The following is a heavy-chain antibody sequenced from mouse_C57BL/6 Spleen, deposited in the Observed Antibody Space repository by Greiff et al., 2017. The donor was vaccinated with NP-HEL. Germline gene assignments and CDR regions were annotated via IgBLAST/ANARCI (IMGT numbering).Heavy chain of an antibody. D-gene: IGHD1-1*01. CDR1: GYTFTSYW. CDR3: ARGGYYGSSYLYAMDY. CDR2: IDPNSGGT. V-gene: IGHV1-72*01. Sequence: VQLQQPGAELVKPGASVKLSCKASGYTFTSYWMHWVKQRPGRGLGWIGRIDPNSGGTKYNEKFKSKATLTVDKPSSTAYMQLSSLSSEDSAVYYCARGGYYGSSYLYAMDYWGQGTSVTVSS. J-gene: IGHJ4*01.